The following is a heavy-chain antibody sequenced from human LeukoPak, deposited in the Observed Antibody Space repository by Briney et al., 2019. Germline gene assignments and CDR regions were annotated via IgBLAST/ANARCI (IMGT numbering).Heavy chain of an antibody. CDR2: IMPLFGTA. CDR3: ARDVHGDYGSGWFDP. J-gene: IGHJ5*02. Sequence: SVKVSCKTSGGTFNNSAISWVRQAPGQGLVWLGGIMPLFGTAGYAQKFQGRVTITKDESTRTVYLELTSLTSDDTAVYYCARDVHGDYGSGWFDPWGQGTLVSVSS. V-gene: IGHV1-69*05. D-gene: IGHD4-17*01. CDR1: GGTFNNSA.